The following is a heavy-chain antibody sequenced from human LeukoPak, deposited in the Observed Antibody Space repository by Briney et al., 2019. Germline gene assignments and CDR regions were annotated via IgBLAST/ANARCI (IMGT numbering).Heavy chain of an antibody. CDR2: ISYDGSNK. D-gene: IGHD3-22*01. CDR3: AKDFASDSSPQP. CDR1: GFAFRSYW. V-gene: IGHV3-30*18. J-gene: IGHJ5*02. Sequence: GGSLRLSCAASGFAFRSYWMTWVRQAPGKGLEWVAVISYDGSNKYYADSVRGRFTISRDNSKNTLYLQMNSLRAEDTAVYYCAKDFASDSSPQPRGQGTLVTVSS.